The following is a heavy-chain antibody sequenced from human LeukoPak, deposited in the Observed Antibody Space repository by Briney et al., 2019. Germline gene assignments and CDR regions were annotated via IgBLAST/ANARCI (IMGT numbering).Heavy chain of an antibody. CDR2: IKQDGSEK. CDR3: AREPPTVPDAFDV. V-gene: IGHV3-7*01. D-gene: IGHD2-21*02. CDR1: GFTFSTYW. Sequence: QPGGSLRLSCAASGFTFSTYWMTWVRQAPGKELEGGANIKQDGSEKYYVDSVEGRFTISRDNAKNSLYLQMNSLRAEDPAVYYCAREPPTVPDAFDVWGQGTMVTVSS. J-gene: IGHJ3*01.